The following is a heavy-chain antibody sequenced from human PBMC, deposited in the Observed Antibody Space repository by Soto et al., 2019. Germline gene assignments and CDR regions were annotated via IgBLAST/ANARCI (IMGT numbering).Heavy chain of an antibody. CDR3: ARDNYYESSCYYGDAFDI. J-gene: IGHJ3*02. V-gene: IGHV4-30-4*01. CDR2: IYYSGST. CDR1: GGSISLGDYY. D-gene: IGHD3-22*01. Sequence: QVQLQESGPGLVKPSQTLSLTCNVSGGSISLGDYYWSWIRQPPGKGMEWIGYIYYSGSTYYNPSLKSRVTMSLDTSKNQFSLKLSSVTAADTAVYYWARDNYYESSCYYGDAFDIWGQGTMVNVSS.